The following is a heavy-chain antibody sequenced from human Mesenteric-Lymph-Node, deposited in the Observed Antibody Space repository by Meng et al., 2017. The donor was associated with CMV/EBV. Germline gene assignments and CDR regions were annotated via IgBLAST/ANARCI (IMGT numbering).Heavy chain of an antibody. D-gene: IGHD3-10*01. CDR2: IIPIFGTA. Sequence: SVKVSCKASGGTFSSYAISWVRQAPGQGLEWMGGIIPIFGTANYAQKFQGRVTITTDESTSTAYMELSSLRSEDTAVYYCAKEGAMVRGVMYCFDYWGQGTLVTVSS. CDR3: AKEGAMVRGVMYCFDY. CDR1: GGTFSSYA. V-gene: IGHV1-69*05. J-gene: IGHJ4*02.